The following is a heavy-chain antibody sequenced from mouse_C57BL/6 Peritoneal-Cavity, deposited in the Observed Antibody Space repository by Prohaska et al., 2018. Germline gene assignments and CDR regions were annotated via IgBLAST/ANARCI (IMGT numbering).Heavy chain of an antibody. J-gene: IGHJ1*03. Sequence: EVQLLETGGGLVQPGGSRGLSCDGSGFTFSGFWMSWVRQTHGTTLEWIGDINSDGSAINYEPSIKDRVTIFRDKDKSTLDLQMSNVRSEDTATYFCMRYGNYWYFDVWGTGTTVTVSS. CDR1: GFTFSGFW. D-gene: IGHD2-1*01. V-gene: IGHV11-2*01. CDR2: INSDGSAI. CDR3: MRYGNYWYFDV.